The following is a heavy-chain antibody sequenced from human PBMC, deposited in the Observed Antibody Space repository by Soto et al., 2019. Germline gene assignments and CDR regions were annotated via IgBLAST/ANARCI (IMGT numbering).Heavy chain of an antibody. CDR1: GGSISSYY. D-gene: IGHD6-13*01. Sequence: SETLSLTCTVSGGSISSYYWSWIRQPPGKGLEWIGYIYYSGSTNYNPSLKSRVTISVDTSKNQFSLKLSSVTAADTAVYYCARGEQLGYWFDPWGQGTLVTVSS. V-gene: IGHV4-59*01. CDR3: ARGEQLGYWFDP. CDR2: IYYSGST. J-gene: IGHJ5*02.